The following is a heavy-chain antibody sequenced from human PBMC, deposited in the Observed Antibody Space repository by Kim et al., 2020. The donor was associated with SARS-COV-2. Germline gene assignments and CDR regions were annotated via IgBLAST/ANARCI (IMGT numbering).Heavy chain of an antibody. CDR3: AKYYGSGSPFDY. J-gene: IGHJ4*02. D-gene: IGHD3-10*01. Sequence: GYADSVKGRFTISRDNAKNSLYLQMNSLRAEDTALYYCAKYYGSGSPFDYWGQGTLVTVSS. V-gene: IGHV3-9*01.